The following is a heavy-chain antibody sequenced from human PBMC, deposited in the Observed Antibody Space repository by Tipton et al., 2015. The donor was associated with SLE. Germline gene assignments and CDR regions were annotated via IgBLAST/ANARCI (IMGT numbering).Heavy chain of an antibody. D-gene: IGHD2-21*01. V-gene: IGHV4-31*03. CDR3: ASSNLCGGECYHY. J-gene: IGHJ4*02. Sequence: TLSLTCTVSGDSISSGGYYWSWIRQHPGKGLEYIGYIHYRRNTYYNPSLRSRVFISVDTSKNQFSLKLSSVTAADTAVYYCASSNLCGGECYHYWGQGTLVTVSS. CDR2: IHYRRNT. CDR1: GDSISSGGYY.